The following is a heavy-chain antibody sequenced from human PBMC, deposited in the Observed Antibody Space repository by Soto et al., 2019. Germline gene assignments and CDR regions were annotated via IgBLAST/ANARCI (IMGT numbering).Heavy chain of an antibody. Sequence: PSETLTLTCGVSAGSISTYHWSWIRQPAGKGLEWIGRIYYTGSTDYNPSLKSRVTMSVDTSKNQFSLKVSSVTAADTAVYYCARDCSGGACYPASFDYWGQGTMVTVSS. CDR2: IYYTGST. V-gene: IGHV4-4*07. CDR3: ARDCSGGACYPASFDY. J-gene: IGHJ4*02. D-gene: IGHD2-15*01. CDR1: AGSISTYH.